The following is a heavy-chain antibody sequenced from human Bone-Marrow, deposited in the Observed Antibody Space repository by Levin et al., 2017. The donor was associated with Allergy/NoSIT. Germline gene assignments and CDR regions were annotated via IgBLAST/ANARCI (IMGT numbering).Heavy chain of an antibody. CDR1: GFSFSTYA. V-gene: IGHV3-30-3*01. D-gene: IGHD3/OR15-3a*01. CDR2: ISYDGSNK. CDR3: VRGRGDRGGYDFVFDY. J-gene: IGHJ4*02. Sequence: GGSLRLSCADSGFSFSTYAMHWVRQAPGKGLSWVAVISYDGSNKYYADSVKGRFTISRDNSKNTLYLQMNTLRAEDTAVYYCVRGRGDRGGYDFVFDYWGQGTLVTVSS.